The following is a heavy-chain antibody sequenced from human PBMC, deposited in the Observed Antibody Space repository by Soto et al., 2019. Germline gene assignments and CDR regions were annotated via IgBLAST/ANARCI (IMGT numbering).Heavy chain of an antibody. CDR1: GFTFSRYG. Sequence: QVQLVESGGGVVQHGRSLRLSCAASGFTFSRYGMHSVRQAPGKGLEWVAVISYDGSNKYYAYSVKGRFTISRDNYKTTHYLQMNSLRAEDTSVYYGVIEHIFDAFDIWGQGTMVTVSS. D-gene: IGHD2-21*01. CDR3: VIEHIFDAFDI. V-gene: IGHV3-30*03. CDR2: ISYDGSNK. J-gene: IGHJ3*02.